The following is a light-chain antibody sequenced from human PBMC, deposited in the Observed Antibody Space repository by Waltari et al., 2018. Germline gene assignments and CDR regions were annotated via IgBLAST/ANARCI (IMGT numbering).Light chain of an antibody. J-gene: IGLJ2*01. Sequence: TQDPAVSVAVGQTVRITCQGDSLRSYYASWYRQRPGQAPILVMYGKNNRPSGVPDRFSGSSSDNTASLTITGAQAEDEAYYYCHSRDASGVGGTFGGGTKLTVL. V-gene: IGLV3-19*01. CDR1: SLRSYY. CDR2: GKN. CDR3: HSRDASGVGGT.